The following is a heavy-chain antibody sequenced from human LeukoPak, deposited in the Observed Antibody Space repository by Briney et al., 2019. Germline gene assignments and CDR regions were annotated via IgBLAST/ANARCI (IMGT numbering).Heavy chain of an antibody. V-gene: IGHV3-21*01. Sequence: GGSLRLSCVASGFTFSSYSMNWVRQAPGKGLEWVSSISSSRSYIYYADSVKGRFTISRDNAKNSVYLQMNSLRAEDTAVYYCAREGIRGYCSGGSCYVDYWGQGTLVTVSS. CDR3: AREGIRGYCSGGSCYVDY. CDR1: GFTFSSYS. J-gene: IGHJ4*02. D-gene: IGHD2-15*01. CDR2: ISSSRSYI.